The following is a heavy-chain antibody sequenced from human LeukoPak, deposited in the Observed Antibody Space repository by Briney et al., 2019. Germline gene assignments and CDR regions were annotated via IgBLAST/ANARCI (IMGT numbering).Heavy chain of an antibody. V-gene: IGHV1-8*01. D-gene: IGHD1-26*01. CDR2: MNPNSGNT. J-gene: IGHJ5*02. CDR3: ARDGRIVGATVPRWFDP. Sequence: ASVKVSCKASGYTFTSYDINWVRQATGQGLEWMGWMNPNSGNTGYAQKFQGRVTMTRNTSISTAYMELSSLRSDDTAVYYCARDGRIVGATVPRWFDPWGQGTLVTVSS. CDR1: GYTFTSYD.